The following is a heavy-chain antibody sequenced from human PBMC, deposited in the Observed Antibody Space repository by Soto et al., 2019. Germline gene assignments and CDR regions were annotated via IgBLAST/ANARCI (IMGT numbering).Heavy chain of an antibody. V-gene: IGHV3-33*01. Sequence: GGSLRLSCAASGFTFSSYGMHWVRQAPGKGLEWVAVIWYDGSNKYYADSVKGRFTISRDNSKNTLYLQMNSLRAEDTAVYYCARDRGYYDSPDYWGQGTLVTVSS. CDR2: IWYDGSNK. D-gene: IGHD3-22*01. CDR3: ARDRGYYDSPDY. CDR1: GFTFSSYG. J-gene: IGHJ4*02.